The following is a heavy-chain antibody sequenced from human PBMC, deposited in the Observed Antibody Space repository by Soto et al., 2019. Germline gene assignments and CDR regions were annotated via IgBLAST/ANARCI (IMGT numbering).Heavy chain of an antibody. CDR3: ARGGIGMVRTFDH. D-gene: IGHD3-10*01. CDR2: IFSSGES. Sequence: EVQLVESGGGLLQPGGSLRLSCAASGFTVSSTYMSWVRQAPGKGLEWVSIIFSSGESFYADSVKGRFTISRDSSDNTVYLQMNSVKAEDTAVYYCARGGIGMVRTFDHWGQGTLVTVSS. V-gene: IGHV3-53*01. J-gene: IGHJ4*02. CDR1: GFTVSSTY.